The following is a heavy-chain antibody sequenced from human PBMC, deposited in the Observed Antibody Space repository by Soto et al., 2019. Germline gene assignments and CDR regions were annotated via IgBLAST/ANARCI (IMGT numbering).Heavy chain of an antibody. CDR2: INHSGST. J-gene: IGHJ4*02. V-gene: IGHV4-34*01. CDR1: GGSFSGYY. CDR3: ARGSGRNYGLDY. Sequence: SETLSLTCAVYGGSFSGYYWSWIRQPPGKGLEWIGEINHSGSTNYNPSLKSRVTISVDTSKNQFSLKLSSVTAADTAVYYCARGSGRNYGLDYWGQGTLVTVSS. D-gene: IGHD1-7*01.